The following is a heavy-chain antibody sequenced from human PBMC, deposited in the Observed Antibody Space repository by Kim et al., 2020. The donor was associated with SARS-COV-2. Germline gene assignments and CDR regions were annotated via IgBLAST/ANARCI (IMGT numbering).Heavy chain of an antibody. D-gene: IGHD6-19*01. J-gene: IGHJ3*02. CDR1: GDSIRNHFY. V-gene: IGHV4-39*01. Sequence: SETLSLTCTVSGDSIRNHFYWGWVRQPPGKGLEWVGSLYYSQNMYSTPSLKSRVTISVDTSKNQFSLRLTSVTAADTAVYFCARPAVAGVAAFDIWGQGTMVTVSS. CDR3: ARPAVAGVAAFDI. CDR2: LYYSQNM.